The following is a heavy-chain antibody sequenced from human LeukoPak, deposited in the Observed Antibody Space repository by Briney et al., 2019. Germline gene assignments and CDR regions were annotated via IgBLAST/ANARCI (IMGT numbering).Heavy chain of an antibody. J-gene: IGHJ6*02. CDR1: GESLSGFY. CDR3: ARGLCGSGGCNYNYYGMDV. V-gene: IGHV4-34*01. CDR2: INQSGSA. Sequence: SETLSLTCAVYGESLSGFYWNWIRQPPGKGLEWIGEINQSGSANYNPSLKSRVTISEDTSKNQFSLKLSSVTAADTAVYYCARGLCGSGGCNYNYYGMDVWGQGTTVTVSS. D-gene: IGHD3-10*01.